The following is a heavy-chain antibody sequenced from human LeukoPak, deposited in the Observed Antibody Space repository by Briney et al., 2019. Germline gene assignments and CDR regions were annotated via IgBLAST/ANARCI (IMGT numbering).Heavy chain of an antibody. CDR3: ASHTTIFSH. D-gene: IGHD3-3*01. J-gene: IGHJ4*02. CDR1: GFTFSSYA. V-gene: IGHV3-30-3*01. Sequence: GGSLRLSCAASGFTFSSYAMHWVRQAPGKGLEWVAVISYDGSNKYYADSVKGRFTISRDNSKNTLYLQMNSLRAEDTAVYYCASHTTIFSHWGQGTLVTVSS. CDR2: ISYDGSNK.